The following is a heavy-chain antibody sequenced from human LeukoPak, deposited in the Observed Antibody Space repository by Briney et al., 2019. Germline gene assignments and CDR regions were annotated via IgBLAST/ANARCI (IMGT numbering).Heavy chain of an antibody. CDR2: ISAYNGNT. CDR1: GYTFTSYG. J-gene: IGHJ4*02. V-gene: IGHV1-18*04. Sequence: ASVKVSCKASGYTFTSYGISWVRQAPGQGLEWMGWISAYNGNTNYAQKLQGRVTMTTDTSTSTAYMELRSLRSDDTAVYYCARWGEYYDILTGYHDYWGQGTLVTVSS. CDR3: ARWGEYYDILTGYHDY. D-gene: IGHD3-9*01.